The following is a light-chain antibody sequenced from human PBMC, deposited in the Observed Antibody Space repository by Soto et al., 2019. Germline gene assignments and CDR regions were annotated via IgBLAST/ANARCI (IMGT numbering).Light chain of an antibody. J-gene: IGKJ1*01. V-gene: IGKV3-15*01. CDR3: QQYNDWPRT. CDR1: QSVFSN. Sequence: EIVMTQSPATLSVSPGERATLSCRASQSVFSNLAWYQQKPGQAPGLLIYGASTRATGIPARFSGSGSGTQFTLTISSLQSEDIAVYYCQQYNDWPRTFGQGTKVEIK. CDR2: GAS.